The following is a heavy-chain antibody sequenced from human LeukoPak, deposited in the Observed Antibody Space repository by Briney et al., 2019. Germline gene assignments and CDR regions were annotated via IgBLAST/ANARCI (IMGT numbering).Heavy chain of an antibody. D-gene: IGHD1-26*01. J-gene: IGHJ5*02. CDR1: GFTFSGSA. CDR3: TRHLSYYSDWFDP. Sequence: GGSLRLSCAASGFTFSGSAMHWVRQASGKGLEWVGRIRSKANSYATAYAASVKGRFTISRDDSKNTAYLQMNSLKTEDTAVYYCTRHLSYYSDWFDPWGQGTLVTVSS. V-gene: IGHV3-73*01. CDR2: IRSKANSYAT.